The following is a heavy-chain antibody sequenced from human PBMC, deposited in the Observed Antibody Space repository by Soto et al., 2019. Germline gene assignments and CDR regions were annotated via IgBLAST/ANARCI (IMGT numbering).Heavy chain of an antibody. D-gene: IGHD3-22*01. V-gene: IGHV3-9*01. Sequence: PGGSLRLSCAASGFTFDDYAMHWVRQAPGKGLEWVSGISWNSGSIGYADSVKGRFTISRDNAKNSLYLQMNSLRAEDTALYYCAKASITMIVALDYWGQGTLVTVYS. CDR1: GFTFDDYA. CDR2: ISWNSGSI. CDR3: AKASITMIVALDY. J-gene: IGHJ4*02.